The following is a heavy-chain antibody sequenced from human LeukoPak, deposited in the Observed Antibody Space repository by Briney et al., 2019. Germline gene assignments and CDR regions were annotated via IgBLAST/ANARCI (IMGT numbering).Heavy chain of an antibody. CDR3: VRFPTGFDY. D-gene: IGHD4-17*01. CDR1: GFTFSNFW. CDR2: INKDGSDK. J-gene: IGHJ4*02. V-gene: IGHV3-7*05. Sequence: GGSLRLSCAAPGFTFSNFWMTWVRQAPGKGLEWVASINKDGSDKYYVDSVKGRFTISRDNAKNSLYLQMNSLRGEDTAVYYCVRFPTGFDYWGQGILVTVSS.